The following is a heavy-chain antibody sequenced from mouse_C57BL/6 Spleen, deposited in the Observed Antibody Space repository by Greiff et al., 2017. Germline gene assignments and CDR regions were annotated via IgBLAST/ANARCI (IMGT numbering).Heavy chain of an antibody. CDR2: IDPSDSYT. CDR3: ARGGVAWYVDV. Sequence: QVQLQQPGAELVMPGASVKLSCKASGYTFTSYWMHWVKQRPGQGLEWIGEIDPSDSYTNYNQKFKGKSTLTVDKSSSTAYMQLSSLTSEDSAVYYCARGGVAWYVDVWGTGTTVTVSS. V-gene: IGHV1-69*01. CDR1: GYTFTSYW. D-gene: IGHD1-1*02. J-gene: IGHJ1*03.